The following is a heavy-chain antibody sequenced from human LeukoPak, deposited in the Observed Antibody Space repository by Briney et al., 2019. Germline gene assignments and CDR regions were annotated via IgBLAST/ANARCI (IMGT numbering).Heavy chain of an antibody. CDR2: ISSSGSTI. CDR3: ARAGYDILTGSQLWYFDL. V-gene: IGHV3-48*03. Sequence: GGSLRLSCAASGFTFSSYEMNWVRQAPGKGLEWVSYISSSGSTIYYADSVKGRFTISRDNAKNSLYLQMNSLRAEDTAVYYCARAGYDILTGSQLWYFDLWGRGTLVTVSS. J-gene: IGHJ2*01. CDR1: GFTFSSYE. D-gene: IGHD3-9*01.